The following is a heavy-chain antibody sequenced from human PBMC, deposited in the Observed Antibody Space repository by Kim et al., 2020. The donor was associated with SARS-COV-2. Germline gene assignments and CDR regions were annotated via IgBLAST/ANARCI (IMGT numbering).Heavy chain of an antibody. V-gene: IGHV1-69*01. Sequence: AQKLQGRVTIPADEPTSTAYMELSSLRSEDTAVYYCAREGSSWSYYFDYWGQGTLVTVSS. CDR3: AREGSSWSYYFDY. D-gene: IGHD6-13*01. J-gene: IGHJ4*02.